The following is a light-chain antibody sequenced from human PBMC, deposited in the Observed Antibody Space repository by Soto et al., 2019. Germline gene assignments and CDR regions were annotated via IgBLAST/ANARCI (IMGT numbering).Light chain of an antibody. CDR2: AAA. CDR1: QGISNH. J-gene: IGKJ4*01. CDR3: QKYNSAPLT. Sequence: DIQMTQSPSSLSAFVGDRVTITCRASQGISNHLAWYQQKVGEVPKLLIFAAATLQSGVPSRFSGSGSGTDFTLTISSLQPEDAATYYCQKYNSAPLTFGVGTKVEIK. V-gene: IGKV1-27*01.